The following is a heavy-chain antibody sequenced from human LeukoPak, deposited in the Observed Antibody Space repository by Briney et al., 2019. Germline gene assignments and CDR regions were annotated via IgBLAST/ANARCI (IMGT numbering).Heavy chain of an antibody. CDR2: IYPGDSDT. Sequence: GESLKISCKGSGYSFTSYWIGWVRQMPGKGLEWMGIIYPGDSDTRYSPSFQGQVTISADKSISTAYLQWSSLKASDTAMYYCASARITMVRGVISYYFDYWGQGTLVTVSS. J-gene: IGHJ4*02. V-gene: IGHV5-51*01. D-gene: IGHD3-10*01. CDR1: GYSFTSYW. CDR3: ASARITMVRGVISYYFDY.